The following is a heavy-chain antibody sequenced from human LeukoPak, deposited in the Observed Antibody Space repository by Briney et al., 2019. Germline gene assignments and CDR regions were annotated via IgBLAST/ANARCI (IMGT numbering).Heavy chain of an antibody. CDR1: GFTFSSYG. CDR3: AKEEVGYCSSPSCYLFDY. Sequence: GGSLRLSCAASGFTFSSYGMHWVRQAPGKGLEWVTFIRYDGSNKHYADSVKGRFTISRDNSKNTLYLQMNSLRAEDTAVYYCAKEEVGYCSSPSCYLFDYWGQGTLVTVSS. D-gene: IGHD2-2*01. J-gene: IGHJ4*02. CDR2: IRYDGSNK. V-gene: IGHV3-30*02.